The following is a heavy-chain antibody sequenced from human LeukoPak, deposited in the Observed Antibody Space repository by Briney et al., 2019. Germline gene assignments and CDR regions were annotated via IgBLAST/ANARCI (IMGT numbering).Heavy chain of an antibody. CDR2: IGTAGDT. D-gene: IGHD3-22*01. CDR3: ARAYPPRYYYDSSGYYLDY. CDR1: GFTFSSYD. J-gene: IGHJ4*02. V-gene: IGHV3-13*01. Sequence: GGSLRLSCAASGFTFSSYDMHWVRQATGKVLEWVSAIGTAGDTYYPGSVKGRFTISRENAKNSLYLQMNSLRAGDTAVYYCARAYPPRYYYDSSGYYLDYWGQGTLVTVSS.